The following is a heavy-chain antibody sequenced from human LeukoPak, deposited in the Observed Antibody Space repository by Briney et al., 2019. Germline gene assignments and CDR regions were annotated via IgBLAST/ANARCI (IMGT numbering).Heavy chain of an antibody. Sequence: GGSLRLSCAASGFTVSSNYMSWVRQAPGKGLEWVSVIYSGGSTYYADSVKGRFTISRDNSKNTLYLQMNSLRAEDTAVYYCARDSYGSGSYYNPLGYWGQGTLVTVSS. CDR3: ARDSYGSGSYYNPLGY. J-gene: IGHJ4*02. CDR1: GFTVSSNY. D-gene: IGHD3-10*01. V-gene: IGHV3-53*01. CDR2: IYSGGST.